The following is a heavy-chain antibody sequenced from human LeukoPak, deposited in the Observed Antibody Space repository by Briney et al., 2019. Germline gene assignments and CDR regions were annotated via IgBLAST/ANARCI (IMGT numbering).Heavy chain of an antibody. J-gene: IGHJ4*02. CDR2: IRYDGSNK. CDR3: ATRSGSWYYFDY. V-gene: IGHV3-30*02. Sequence: GGSLRLSCTASGFTFDDYGMSWVRQAPGKGLEWVAFIRYDGSNKYYADSVKGRFTISRDNSKNTLYLQMNSLRAEDTAVYYCATRSGSWYYFDYWGQGTLVTVSS. CDR1: GFTFDDYG. D-gene: IGHD3-10*01.